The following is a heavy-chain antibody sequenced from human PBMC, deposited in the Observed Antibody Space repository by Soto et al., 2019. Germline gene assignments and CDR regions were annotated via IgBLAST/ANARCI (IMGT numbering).Heavy chain of an antibody. D-gene: IGHD2-2*01. CDR3: ATSVLVPAATYYFDY. J-gene: IGHJ4*02. Sequence: VKLYCKVSGYTHTVLFMHCVRQKNGKGLEWMGGFDPEDGETIYAQKFQGRVTMTEDTSTDTAYMELSSLRSEDTAVYYCATSVLVPAATYYFDYWGQGTLVTVSS. V-gene: IGHV1-24*01. CDR2: FDPEDGET. CDR1: GYTHTVLF.